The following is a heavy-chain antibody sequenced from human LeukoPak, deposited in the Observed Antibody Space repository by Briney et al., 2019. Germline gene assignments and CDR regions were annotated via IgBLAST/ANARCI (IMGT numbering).Heavy chain of an antibody. CDR1: GFTFSSYG. J-gene: IGHJ3*02. CDR3: ARDSYDSSGYYYFDDAFDI. CDR2: IWHDGSNK. D-gene: IGHD3-22*01. Sequence: GGSLRLSCAASGFTFSSYGMHWVRQAPGKGLEWVAVIWHDGSNKYYADSVKGRFTISRDNSKNTLYLQMNSLRAEDTAVYYCARDSYDSSGYYYFDDAFDIWGQGTMVTVSS. V-gene: IGHV3-33*01.